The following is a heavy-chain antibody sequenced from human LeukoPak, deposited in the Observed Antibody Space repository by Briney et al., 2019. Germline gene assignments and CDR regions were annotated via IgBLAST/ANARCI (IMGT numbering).Heavy chain of an antibody. D-gene: IGHD2-2*02. Sequence: SETLSLTCAVYGGSFSGYYWSWIRQPPGKGLEWIGEINHSGSTNYNPSLKSRVTISVDTSKNQFSLKLSSVTAADTAVYYCARLLRQTSVGPDLYYFDYWGQGTLVTVSS. CDR1: GGSFSGYY. CDR2: INHSGST. V-gene: IGHV4-34*01. CDR3: ARLLRQTSVGPDLYYFDY. J-gene: IGHJ4*02.